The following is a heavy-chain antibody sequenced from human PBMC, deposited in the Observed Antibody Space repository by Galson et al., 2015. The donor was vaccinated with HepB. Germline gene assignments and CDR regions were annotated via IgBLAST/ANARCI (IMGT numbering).Heavy chain of an antibody. V-gene: IGHV3-74*01. J-gene: IGHJ6*04. Sequence: SLRLSCAASGFAFSYAWMSWVRQAPGKGLEWVSRINSDGSSTTYADSVKGRFTVSRDNAKNTLYLQMNSLRVEDTAVYYCASLVAYYYFGMDVWGEGTTVTVSS. CDR1: GFAFSYAW. CDR3: ASLVAYYYFGMDV. CDR2: INSDGSST. D-gene: IGHD2-15*01.